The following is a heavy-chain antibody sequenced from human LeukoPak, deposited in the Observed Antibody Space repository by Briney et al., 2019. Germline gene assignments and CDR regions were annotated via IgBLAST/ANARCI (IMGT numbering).Heavy chain of an antibody. CDR2: IYYSGCT. V-gene: IGHV4-59*01. J-gene: IGHJ6*02. CDR1: GGTISNYY. D-gene: IGHD3-9*01. Sequence: TSGTLSITCTVSGGTISNYYWSWLRQPPGKRLEWIGYIYYSGCTNYNPSLKSRVTISLDTSKTQFSLRLSSVTAADTAVYYCARASTYYDILTGYRYYYYGMDVWGQGTTVTVSS. CDR3: ARASTYYDILTGYRYYYYGMDV.